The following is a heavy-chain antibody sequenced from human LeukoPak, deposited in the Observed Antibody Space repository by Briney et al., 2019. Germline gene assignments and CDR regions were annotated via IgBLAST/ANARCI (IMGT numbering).Heavy chain of an antibody. CDR1: GFTLNTNY. J-gene: IGHJ4*02. CDR3: AKIAVAGTFDY. Sequence: GGSLRLSCAASGFTLNTNYMNWVRQVPGKGLEWVSVIYAGGNTYYADSVKERFTISRDNSKNTLYLQMNSLRAEDTAVYYCAKIAVAGTFDYWGQGTLVTVSS. V-gene: IGHV3-66*01. CDR2: IYAGGNT. D-gene: IGHD6-19*01.